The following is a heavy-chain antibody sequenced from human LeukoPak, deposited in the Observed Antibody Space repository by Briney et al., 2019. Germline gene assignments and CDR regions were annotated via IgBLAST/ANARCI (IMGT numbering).Heavy chain of an antibody. D-gene: IGHD1-14*01. V-gene: IGHV3-30*01. Sequence: GGSLRLSCAASGFTFSSYAMHWVRQAPGKGLEWVAVISYDGSNKYHADSVKGRFTISRDNSKNTLYLQMNSLRAEDTAVYYCARGGTRDYWGQGTLVTVSS. CDR3: ARGGTRDY. J-gene: IGHJ4*02. CDR2: ISYDGSNK. CDR1: GFTFSSYA.